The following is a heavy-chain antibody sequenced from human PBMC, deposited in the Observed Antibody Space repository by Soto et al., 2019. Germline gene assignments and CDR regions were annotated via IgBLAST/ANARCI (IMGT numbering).Heavy chain of an antibody. D-gene: IGHD5-12*01. CDR1: GGSISSGGYY. CDR3: ARAPPGGYSGYDSGYYFDY. CDR2: VYYSGST. J-gene: IGHJ4*02. V-gene: IGHV4-31*03. Sequence: SETLSLTCTVSGGSISSGGYYWSWIRQHPGKGLEWIGYVYYSGSTYYNPSLKSRVTISVDTSKNQFSLKLSSVTAADTAVYYCARAPPGGYSGYDSGYYFDYWGQGTLVTVSS.